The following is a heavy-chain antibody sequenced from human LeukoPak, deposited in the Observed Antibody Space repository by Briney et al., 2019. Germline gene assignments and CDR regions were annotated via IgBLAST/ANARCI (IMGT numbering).Heavy chain of an antibody. D-gene: IGHD2-2*01. CDR2: IYHSGST. J-gene: IGHJ4*02. Sequence: SETLSLTCTVSRGSITSSSYYWAWIRQPPGKGLEWIGMIYHSGSTYYNPSLKSRVTISVDTSKNQFSLKLSSVTAADTAVYYCARQVCSSISCYVDYWGQRTLVTVSS. CDR3: ARQVCSSISCYVDY. V-gene: IGHV4-39*01. CDR1: RGSITSSSYY.